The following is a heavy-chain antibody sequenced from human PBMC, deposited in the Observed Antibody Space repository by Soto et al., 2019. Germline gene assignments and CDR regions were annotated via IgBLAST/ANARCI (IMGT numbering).Heavy chain of an antibody. V-gene: IGHV3-73*01. CDR1: GFTFSDSA. CDR2: IKSHADTYAT. D-gene: IGHD3-10*01. Sequence: PGESLKISCAASGFTFSDSAMHWVRQASGKGLEWVGRIKSHADTYATAYAASVKGRFTISRDDSKNTAYLQMNSLKTEDTAVYYCANFGDYGAFDSWGQGLRVTLSS. J-gene: IGHJ5*01. CDR3: ANFGDYGAFDS.